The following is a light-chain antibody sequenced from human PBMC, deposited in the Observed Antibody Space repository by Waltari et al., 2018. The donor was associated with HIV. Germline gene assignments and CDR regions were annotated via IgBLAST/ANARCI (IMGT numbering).Light chain of an antibody. CDR2: WAS. V-gene: IGKV4-1*01. CDR1: QSVLSSANNKNY. CDR3: QQYYSSPRT. Sequence: DIEMTKSPDSLAVSLGARATINCTSSQSVLSSANNKNYLAWYQQKPGHPPKLLFYWASTRESGVPDRFRGTGSGTDFTLTITSLQAEDVAVYYCQQYYSSPRTFSQGTKVEVK. J-gene: IGKJ1*01.